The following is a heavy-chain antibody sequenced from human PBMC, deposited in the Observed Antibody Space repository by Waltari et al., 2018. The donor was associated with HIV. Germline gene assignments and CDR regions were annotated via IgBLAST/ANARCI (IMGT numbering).Heavy chain of an antibody. CDR1: GYTFTKHA. D-gene: IGHD3-16*01. J-gene: IGHJ4*02. CDR3: ARSHEYVWGSYDFDY. CDR2: INAGNGNT. Sequence: QVQVVQSGAEVKKPGASVKVSCKASGYTFTKHAIHWVRQAPGQRLEWMGWINAGNGNTKYSQKFQGRVTITRDTSASTAYMELSSLRSEDTAVYYCARSHEYVWGSYDFDYWGQGTLVTVSS. V-gene: IGHV1-3*01.